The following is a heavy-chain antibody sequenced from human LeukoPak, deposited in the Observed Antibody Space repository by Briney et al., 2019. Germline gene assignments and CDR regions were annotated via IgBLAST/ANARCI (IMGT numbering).Heavy chain of an antibody. D-gene: IGHD3-22*01. J-gene: IGHJ4*02. CDR3: ASNTYYYDSSAGTFDF. CDR1: GYTFTDYS. V-gene: IGHV1-2*02. Sequence: ASVKVSCKASGYTFTDYSMHWVRQAPGQGLEWMGWINPNSGGTNYAQKFQGRVTMTRDTSISTAYMELSRLRSDDTAVFYCASNTYYYDSSAGTFDFWGQGTLVTVSS. CDR2: INPNSGGT.